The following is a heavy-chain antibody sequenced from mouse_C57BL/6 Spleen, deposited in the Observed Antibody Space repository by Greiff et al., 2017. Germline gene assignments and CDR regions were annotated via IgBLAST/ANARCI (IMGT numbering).Heavy chain of an antibody. CDR1: GYTFTSYW. D-gene: IGHD1-1*02. V-gene: IGHV1-50*01. CDR3: ARSGGNGGYYARGD. Sequence: VQLQQPGAELVKPGASVKLSCKASGYTFTSYWMPWVKQRPGQGLEWIGEIDPSDSYTNYNQKFKGKATLTVDTSSSTAYMQRSSLTSEDSAVYYCARSGGNGGYYARGDGGQGTSVT. CDR2: IDPSDSYT. J-gene: IGHJ4*01.